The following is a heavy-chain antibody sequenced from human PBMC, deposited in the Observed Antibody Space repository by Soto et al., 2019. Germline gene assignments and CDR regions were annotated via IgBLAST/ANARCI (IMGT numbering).Heavy chain of an antibody. CDR1: GFTLSDYY. CDR2: ISSSGSII. CDR3: AIDLCYFDSDGYFDY. J-gene: IGHJ4*02. V-gene: IGHV3-11*01. Sequence: QVQLVESGGGLVKPGGSLRLSCAASGFTLSDYYMSWIRQAPGKGLEWVSYISSSGSIIYYADSVKGRFTISRDNAKHSLYLQMNSLRAEDTAVYYCAIDLCYFDSDGYFDYWGQGTLVTVSS. D-gene: IGHD3-22*01.